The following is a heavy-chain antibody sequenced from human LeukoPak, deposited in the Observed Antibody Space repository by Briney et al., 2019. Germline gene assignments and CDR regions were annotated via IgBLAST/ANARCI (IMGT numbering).Heavy chain of an antibody. CDR2: ISWNSGSI. CDR1: GFTFDDYA. D-gene: IGHD3-22*01. CDR3: ARDYPYYYDSSALPAKIEYFQH. V-gene: IGHV3-9*01. J-gene: IGHJ1*01. Sequence: SGGSLRLSCAASGFTFDDYAMHWVRQAPGKGLEWVSGISWNSGSIGYADSVKGRFTISRDNAKNSLYLQMNGLRAEDTAVYYCARDYPYYYDSSALPAKIEYFQHWGQGTLVTVSS.